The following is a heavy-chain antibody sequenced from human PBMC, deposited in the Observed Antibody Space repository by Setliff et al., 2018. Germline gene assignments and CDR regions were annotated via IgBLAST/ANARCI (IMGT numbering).Heavy chain of an antibody. CDR1: GDSINNFY. J-gene: IGHJ4*02. D-gene: IGHD6-6*01. CDR3: ARGQATSSRSSLVY. Sequence: SETLSLTCTVSGDSINNFYWTWIRQPPGKGLVWIGYIYHSGGTSYNPSLKSRVTISVDTSKNQFSLNLSSVTAADTAVYYCARGQATSSRSSLVYWGQGILVTVS. CDR2: IYHSGGT. V-gene: IGHV4-59*01.